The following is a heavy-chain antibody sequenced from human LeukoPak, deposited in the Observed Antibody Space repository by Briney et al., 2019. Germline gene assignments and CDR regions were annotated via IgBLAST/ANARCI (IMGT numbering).Heavy chain of an antibody. CDR2: INHSGST. Sequence: PSETLSLTCAVYGGSFSGYYWSWIRQPPGKGLEWIGEINHSGSTNYSPSLKSRVTISVDTSKNQFSLKLSSVTAADTAVYYCARGSRILAAAPRGAMDVWGKGITVTVSS. V-gene: IGHV4-34*01. CDR1: GGSFSGYY. D-gene: IGHD6-13*01. J-gene: IGHJ6*04. CDR3: ARGSRILAAAPRGAMDV.